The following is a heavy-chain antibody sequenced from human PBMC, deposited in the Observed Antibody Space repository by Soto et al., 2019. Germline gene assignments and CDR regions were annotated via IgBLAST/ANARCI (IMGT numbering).Heavy chain of an antibody. CDR1: GDSISTYY. J-gene: IGHJ4*03. V-gene: IGHV4-59*01. CDR2: IFYSGGT. Sequence: SETLSRTCTVSGDSISTYYWSCIRQPPGKGLQWIGYIFYSGGTAYNPSLKSRVTISLDMSKKQISLKLSSVTTADTATYFCARLQLGQKVIDYWGQGTLDTVSS. D-gene: IGHD1-1*01. CDR3: ARLQLGQKVIDY.